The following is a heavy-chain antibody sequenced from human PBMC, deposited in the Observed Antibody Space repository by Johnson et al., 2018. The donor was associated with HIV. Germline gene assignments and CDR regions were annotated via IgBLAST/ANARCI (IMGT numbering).Heavy chain of an antibody. J-gene: IGHJ3*02. V-gene: IGHV3-30-3*01. D-gene: IGHD2-15*01. Sequence: QVQLVESGGGVVQPGGSLRLSCAASGFTFSSCAMHWVRQAPGKGLEWVAVISYDGSNKYYADSVKGRYTISRDNSNNPLYVQMNSLRAEDTAVYYCATPQGWSTLDAFDIWGQGTMVTVSS. CDR3: ATPQGWSTLDAFDI. CDR2: ISYDGSNK. CDR1: GFTFSSCA.